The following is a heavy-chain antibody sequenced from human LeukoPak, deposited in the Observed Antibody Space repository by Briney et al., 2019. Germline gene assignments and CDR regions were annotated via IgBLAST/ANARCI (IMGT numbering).Heavy chain of an antibody. D-gene: IGHD2-2*01. Sequence: SETLSLTCAVYGGSFSGYYWSWIRQPPGKGLEWIGEINHSGSTDYNPSLKSRVTISVDTSKKQLSLKLTSVTAADTAVYYCARGEGYCSSTSCYYFDYWGQGTLVTVSS. CDR1: GGSFSGYY. V-gene: IGHV4-34*01. J-gene: IGHJ4*02. CDR2: INHSGST. CDR3: ARGEGYCSSTSCYYFDY.